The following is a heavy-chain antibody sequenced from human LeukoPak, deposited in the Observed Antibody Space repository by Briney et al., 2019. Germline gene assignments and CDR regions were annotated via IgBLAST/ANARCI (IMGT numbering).Heavy chain of an antibody. V-gene: IGHV3-30*04. J-gene: IGHJ4*02. Sequence: GGSLRLSCAASGFTFSSYAMHWVRQAPGKGLEWVAVISYDGSNKYYADSVKGRFTISRDNSKNTLYLQMNSLRAEDTAVYYCARELGYEIVPAAMIDYWGQGTLVTVSS. CDR1: GFTFSSYA. CDR3: ARELGYEIVPAAMIDY. D-gene: IGHD2-2*01. CDR2: ISYDGSNK.